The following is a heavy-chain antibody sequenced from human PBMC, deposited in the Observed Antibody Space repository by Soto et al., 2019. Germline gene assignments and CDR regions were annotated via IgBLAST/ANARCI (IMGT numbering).Heavy chain of an antibody. CDR2: IYYSGNT. Sequence: SETLSLTCPVSGGSVSSNSYYWSWCRQPPGKGLEWIGYIYYSGNTNYNPSLKSRVTISVDTSKNQFSLRVNSVTAADTAVYYGPIYYYDRVLIHSFDPGVHGTLVTVSS. V-gene: IGHV4-61*01. CDR3: PIYYYDRVLIHSFDP. CDR1: GGSVSSNSYY. D-gene: IGHD3-22*01. J-gene: IGHJ5*02.